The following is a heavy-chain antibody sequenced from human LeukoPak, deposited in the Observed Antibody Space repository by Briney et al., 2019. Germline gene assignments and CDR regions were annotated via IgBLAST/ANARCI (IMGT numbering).Heavy chain of an antibody. D-gene: IGHD6-13*01. CDR1: GYSISSGYY. J-gene: IGHJ5*02. CDR3: ARSSSSWGIDWFDP. CDR2: IYHSGST. Sequence: SETLSLTCTVSGYSISSGYYWGWIRQPPGKGLEWIGSIYHSGSTYYNPSLKSRVTISVDTSKNQFSLKLSSVTAADTAVYYCARSSSSWGIDWFDPWGQGTLVTVSS. V-gene: IGHV4-38-2*02.